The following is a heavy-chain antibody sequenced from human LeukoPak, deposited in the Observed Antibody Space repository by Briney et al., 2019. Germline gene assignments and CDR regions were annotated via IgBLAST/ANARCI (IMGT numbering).Heavy chain of an antibody. D-gene: IGHD3-16*01. CDR1: GGSISRYY. V-gene: IGHV4-4*07. Sequence: SETLSLTCTVSGGSISRYYWSWIRQPAGKGLEWIGRIYTSGSTNYNPSLKSRVTMSVDTSKNQFSLKLSSVTAADTAVYYCARIDSAGGCAFDIWGQGTMVTVSS. CDR2: IYTSGST. J-gene: IGHJ3*02. CDR3: ARIDSAGGCAFDI.